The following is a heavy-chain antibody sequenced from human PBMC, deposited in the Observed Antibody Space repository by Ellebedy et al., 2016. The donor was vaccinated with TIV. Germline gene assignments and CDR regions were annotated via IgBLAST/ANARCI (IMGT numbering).Heavy chain of an antibody. CDR1: GFTFSSYW. D-gene: IGHD1-7*01. V-gene: IGHV3-7*03. J-gene: IGHJ3*02. CDR3: ARVLRELSDAFDI. Sequence: GGSLRLXCAASGFTFSSYWMSWVRQAPGKGLEWVANIKQDGSEKYYVDSVKGRFTISRDNSKNTLYLQMNSLRAEDTAVYYCARVLRELSDAFDIWGQGTMVTVSS. CDR2: IKQDGSEK.